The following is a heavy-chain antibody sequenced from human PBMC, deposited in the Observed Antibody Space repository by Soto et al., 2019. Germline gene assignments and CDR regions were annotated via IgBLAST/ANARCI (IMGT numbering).Heavy chain of an antibody. J-gene: IGHJ4*02. Sequence: SETLSLTCTVSGASITGDGYYWSWIRQHPGKGPEWIGHIYYSGGTYYNLSFGSRLTISVDTSKNQFSLKLTSVTAADTAVYYCAGSLGSGSAVFDFCAQRTLVTVSS. CDR1: GASITGDGYY. V-gene: IGHV4-31*03. CDR2: IYYSGGT. D-gene: IGHD3-10*01. CDR3: AGSLGSGSAVFDF.